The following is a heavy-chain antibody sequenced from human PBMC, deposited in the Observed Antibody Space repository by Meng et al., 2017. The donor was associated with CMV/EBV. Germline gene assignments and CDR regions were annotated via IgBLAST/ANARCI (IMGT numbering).Heavy chain of an antibody. J-gene: IGHJ4*02. CDR1: GSAFSCDG. CDR3: ARAGGSGSYNFDY. Sequence: KACGSAFSCDGNSWVRQAAGQGNEWMGGIIPIFGTANYEQKFQGRVTITTDESTSTAYMELSSLRSEDTAVYYCARAGGSGSYNFDYWGQGTLVTVSS. V-gene: IGHV1-69*05. D-gene: IGHD1-26*01. CDR2: IIPIFGTA.